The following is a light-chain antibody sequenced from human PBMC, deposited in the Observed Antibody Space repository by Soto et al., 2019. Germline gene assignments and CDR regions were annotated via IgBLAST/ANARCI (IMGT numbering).Light chain of an antibody. CDR3: QQFHRYPVT. CDR1: QSIASW. V-gene: IGKV1-5*03. J-gene: IGKJ1*01. CDR2: NAS. Sequence: DIPMTQSPSTLSAPVGDSVTITCRARQSIASWLAWYQQKPGKAPNLLIYNASSIDSGVTSRFSGSGSGTEFTLTISILQPDDSAAYYCQQFHRYPVTFGQGTKVEL.